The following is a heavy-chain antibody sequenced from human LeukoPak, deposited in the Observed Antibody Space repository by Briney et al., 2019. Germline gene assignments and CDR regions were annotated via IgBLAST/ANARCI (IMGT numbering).Heavy chain of an antibody. J-gene: IGHJ4*02. CDR1: GFTFSSYA. Sequence: PGGSLRLSCAASGFTFSSYAMHWVRQAPGKGLEWVAVISYDGSNKYFADSVKGRFTISRDNAKNTLYVQMNSLRAEDTAVYYCAKGGGSGWGIFDYWGQGTLVTVSS. CDR3: AKGGGSGWGIFDY. D-gene: IGHD6-19*01. CDR2: ISYDGSNK. V-gene: IGHV3-30-3*01.